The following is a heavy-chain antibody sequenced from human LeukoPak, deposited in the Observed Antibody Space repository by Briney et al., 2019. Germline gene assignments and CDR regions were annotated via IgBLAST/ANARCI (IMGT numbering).Heavy chain of an antibody. Sequence: SETLSLTCAVYGGSFSGYYWSWIRQPPGKGLEWIGEINHSGSTNYNPSLKSRVTISVDTSKNQFSLHLNSVTPEDTAIYYCARERHAGSFADWGLGTLVTVSS. CDR1: GGSFSGYY. CDR3: ARERHAGSFAD. CDR2: INHSGST. V-gene: IGHV4-34*01. D-gene: IGHD2-8*01. J-gene: IGHJ4*02.